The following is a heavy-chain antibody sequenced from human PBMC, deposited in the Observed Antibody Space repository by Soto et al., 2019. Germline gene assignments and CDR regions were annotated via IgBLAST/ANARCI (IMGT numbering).Heavy chain of an antibody. D-gene: IGHD2-21*01. CDR2: IYYSGST. V-gene: IGHV4-59*01. CDR1: GGSISSYY. J-gene: IGHJ4*02. Sequence: QVQLQESGPGLVKPSETLSLTCTVSGGSISSYYWSWIRQPPGKGLEWIGYIYYSGSTNYNPSLKSRVTISVDTSKNQFSLKLSSVTAADTAVYYCARLGHMDDYWGQGTRVTVSS. CDR3: ARLGHMDDY.